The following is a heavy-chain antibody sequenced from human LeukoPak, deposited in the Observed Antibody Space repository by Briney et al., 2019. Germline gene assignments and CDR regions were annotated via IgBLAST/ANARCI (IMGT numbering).Heavy chain of an antibody. CDR3: AREGSYHGMDV. CDR1: GFAFSSYV. V-gene: IGHV3-53*01. Sequence: GGSLRLSCAASGFAFSSYVMTWVRQAPGKGLEWVSVIYSGGSTYHADSVKGRFTISRDNSKNTLYLQMDSLRAEDTGVYYCAREGSYHGMDVWGQGTTVTVSS. CDR2: IYSGGST. J-gene: IGHJ6*02.